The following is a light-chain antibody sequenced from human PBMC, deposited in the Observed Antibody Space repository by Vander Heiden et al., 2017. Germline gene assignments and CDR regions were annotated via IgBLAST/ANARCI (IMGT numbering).Light chain of an antibody. CDR1: QSVSNNF. J-gene: IGKJ4*01. Sequence: EIVLTQSPATLSLSPGERATLSCGASQSVSNNFLAWYQQRPDLAPSLLIYNGTPRATGHPERVSGSGSGTDFTLTISRLEPEDFALYYCQQYGSLALTFGGGTKVEIK. V-gene: IGKV3D-20*01. CDR3: QQYGSLALT. CDR2: NGT.